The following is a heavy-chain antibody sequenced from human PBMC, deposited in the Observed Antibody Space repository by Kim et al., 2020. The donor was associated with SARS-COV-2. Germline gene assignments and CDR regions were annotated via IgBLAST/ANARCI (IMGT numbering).Heavy chain of an antibody. D-gene: IGHD2-2*01. V-gene: IGHV1-46*01. CDR1: GYTFTSYY. Sequence: ASVKVSCKASGYTFTSYYMHWVRQAPGQGLEWMGIINPSGGSTSYAQKFQGRVTMTRDTSTSTVYMELSSLRSEDTAVYYCARDWSPYCSSTSCYLAAYYYYGMDVWGQGTTVTVSS. CDR2: INPSGGST. CDR3: ARDWSPYCSSTSCYLAAYYYYGMDV. J-gene: IGHJ6*02.